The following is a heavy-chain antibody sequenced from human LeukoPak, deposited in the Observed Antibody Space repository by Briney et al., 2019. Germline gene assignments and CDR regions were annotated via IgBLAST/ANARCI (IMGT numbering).Heavy chain of an antibody. CDR1: GGSISSGGYY. CDR2: IYYSGST. Sequence: SETLSLTCTVSGGSISSGGYYWSWIRQHPGKGLEWIGYIYYSGSTYYNPSLKSRVTISVDASKNQFSLKLSSVTAADTAVYYCARALSGWIDYWGQGTLVTVSS. J-gene: IGHJ4*02. D-gene: IGHD6-19*01. CDR3: ARALSGWIDY. V-gene: IGHV4-31*03.